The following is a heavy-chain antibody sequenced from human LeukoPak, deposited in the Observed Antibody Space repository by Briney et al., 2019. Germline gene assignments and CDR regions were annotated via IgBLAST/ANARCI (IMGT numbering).Heavy chain of an antibody. CDR3: ARWYCSTTNCYYDY. CDR1: GVTVSSNY. Sequence: GGSLRLSCAASGVTVSSNYMSWVRQAPGKGLEWVSFIYNDGRTQHTDSVKGRFTISRDNSKNTLYLQMNSLRAEDTAVYYCARWYCSTTNCYYDYWGQGTLVTVSS. V-gene: IGHV3-53*01. CDR2: IYNDGRT. D-gene: IGHD2-2*01. J-gene: IGHJ4*02.